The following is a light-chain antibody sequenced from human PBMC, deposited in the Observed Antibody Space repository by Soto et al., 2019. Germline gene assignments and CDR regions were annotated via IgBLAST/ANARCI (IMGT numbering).Light chain of an antibody. CDR2: SNN. CDR1: SSNIGSNY. J-gene: IGLJ2*01. Sequence: QAVVTQPPSASGTPGQRVTISCSGSSSNIGSNYVYWYQQFPGTAPKLLIYSNNQRPSGVPDRFSGFKSGTSASLVISWLRSEDEADYYCAAWADSLSGGVFGGGTKVTVL. V-gene: IGLV1-47*02. CDR3: AAWADSLSGGV.